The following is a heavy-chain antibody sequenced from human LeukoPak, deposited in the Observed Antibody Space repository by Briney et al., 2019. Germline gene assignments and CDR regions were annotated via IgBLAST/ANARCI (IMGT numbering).Heavy chain of an antibody. D-gene: IGHD6-6*01. CDR3: ARLPIAARYYYYGMDV. V-gene: IGHV4-39*01. CDR2: IYYSGST. Sequence: SETLSLTCTVSGGSISSYYWGWIRQPPGKGLEWIGSIYYSGSTYYNPSLKSRVTISVDTSKNQFSLKLSSVTAADTAVYYCARLPIAARYYYYGMDVWGQGTTVTVSS. J-gene: IGHJ6*02. CDR1: GGSISSYY.